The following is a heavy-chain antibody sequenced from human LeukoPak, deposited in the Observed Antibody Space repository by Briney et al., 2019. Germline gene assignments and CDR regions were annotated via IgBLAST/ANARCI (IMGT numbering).Heavy chain of an antibody. J-gene: IGHJ4*02. Sequence: PGGSLRLSCAASGFTFDDYGMSWVRQAPGKGLEWVSGINWNGGSTGYADSVKGRFTISRDNSKNTLYLQMNSLRAEDTAVYYCARGGGYDFPSDYWGQGTLVTVSS. CDR3: ARGGGYDFPSDY. V-gene: IGHV3-20*04. CDR1: GFTFDDYG. CDR2: INWNGGST. D-gene: IGHD3-3*01.